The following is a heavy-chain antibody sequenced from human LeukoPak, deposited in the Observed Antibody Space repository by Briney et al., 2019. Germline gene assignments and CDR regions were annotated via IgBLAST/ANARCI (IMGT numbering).Heavy chain of an antibody. Sequence: SETLSLTCTVSGGSISSYYWSWIRQPPGKGLEWIGYIYYSGSTNYNPSLKSRVTISVDTSKNQFSLKLSSVTAADTAVYYCARRSGQTRVRGVIGYWGQGTLVTVSS. D-gene: IGHD3-10*01. V-gene: IGHV4-59*12. CDR3: ARRSGQTRVRGVIGY. CDR2: IYYSGST. CDR1: GGSISSYY. J-gene: IGHJ4*02.